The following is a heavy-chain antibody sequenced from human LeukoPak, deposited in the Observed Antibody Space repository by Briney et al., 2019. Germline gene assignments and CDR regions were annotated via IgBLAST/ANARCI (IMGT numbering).Heavy chain of an antibody. V-gene: IGHV3-23*01. CDR3: AKDRASDIVVAIDY. CDR1: GFTFSNYA. J-gene: IGHJ4*02. CDR2: TSGSGGAT. Sequence: GGSLRLSCAASGFTFSNYAMSWVRQATGKGLEWVSSTSGSGGATYYADSVKGRFTISRDNSRNTLFLQMNSLRAEDTAVYYCAKDRASDIVVAIDYWGQGTLVTVSS. D-gene: IGHD2-2*01.